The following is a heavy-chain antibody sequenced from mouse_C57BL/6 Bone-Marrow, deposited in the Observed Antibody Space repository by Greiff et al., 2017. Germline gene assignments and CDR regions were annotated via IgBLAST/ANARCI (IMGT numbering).Heavy chain of an antibody. CDR3: AIYGSSYLLTRYFYV. J-gene: IGHJ1*03. V-gene: IGHV1-82*01. CDR1: GYAFSSSW. CDR2: IYPGDGDT. Sequence: QVQLKQSGPELVKPGASVKISCKASGYAFSSSWMNWVKQRPGKGLEWIGRIYPGDGDTNYNGKFKGKATLTADKSSSTAYMQLSSLTSEDSAVYFCAIYGSSYLLTRYFYVWGTGTTVTVSS. D-gene: IGHD1-1*01.